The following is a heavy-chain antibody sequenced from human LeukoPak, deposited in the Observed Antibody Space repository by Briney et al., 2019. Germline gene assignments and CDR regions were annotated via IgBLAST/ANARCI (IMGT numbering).Heavy chain of an antibody. CDR2: IYYTGST. D-gene: IGHD3-10*01. CDR1: GGSISSTNAY. Sequence: SETLSLTCTVSGGSISSTNAYWGWIRQPPGKGLEWIGSIYYTGSTYYNPSLKSRVTISLDTSKNQFSLRLSSVPAADTSMYYCARGGVAANYYFDYWGQGTLVTVSS. CDR3: ARGGVAANYYFDY. V-gene: IGHV4-39*07. J-gene: IGHJ4*02.